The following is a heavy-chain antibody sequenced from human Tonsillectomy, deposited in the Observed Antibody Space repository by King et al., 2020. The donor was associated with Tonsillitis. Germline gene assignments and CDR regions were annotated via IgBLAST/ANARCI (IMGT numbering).Heavy chain of an antibody. J-gene: IGHJ4*01. CDR3: AKDIGPGVGAAQF. V-gene: IGHV3-9*01. CDR1: GFTFDDYA. D-gene: IGHD1-26*01. Sequence: VQLVESGGDLVQPGRSLRLSCAASGFTFDDYAMHLVRQTPQRGLEWVSGISSNSNDIVYADSVKGRFTISRDNAKKFLYMQMNSLRPEDTALYYCAKDIGPGVGAAQFWGQGTLVTVSS. CDR2: ISSNSNDI.